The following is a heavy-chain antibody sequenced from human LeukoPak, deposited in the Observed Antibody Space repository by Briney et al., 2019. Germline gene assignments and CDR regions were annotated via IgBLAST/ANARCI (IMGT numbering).Heavy chain of an antibody. D-gene: IGHD3-10*01. J-gene: IGHJ4*02. CDR1: GGSISSSSYY. Sequence: SETLSLTCTVSGGSISSSSYYWGWIRQPPGKGLEWIGEINHSGSTNYNPSLKSRVTISVDTSKNQFSLKLSSVTAADTAVYYCARGARITMVRGVNDYWGQGTLVTVSS. V-gene: IGHV4-39*07. CDR3: ARGARITMVRGVNDY. CDR2: INHSGST.